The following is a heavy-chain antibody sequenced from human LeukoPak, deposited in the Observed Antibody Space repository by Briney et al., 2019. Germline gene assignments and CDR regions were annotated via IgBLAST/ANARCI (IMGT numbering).Heavy chain of an antibody. J-gene: IGHJ4*02. D-gene: IGHD4-17*01. CDR3: AREDGGDYRIDY. V-gene: IGHV3-48*03. CDR2: ISSSGSTM. CDR1: GFTFSSYE. Sequence: GGSLRLSCAASGFTFSSYEMNWARQAPGKGLEWVSYISSSGSTMYYADSVKGRFTISRDNAKNSLYLQMNSLRAEDTAVYYCAREDGGDYRIDYWGQGTLVTASS.